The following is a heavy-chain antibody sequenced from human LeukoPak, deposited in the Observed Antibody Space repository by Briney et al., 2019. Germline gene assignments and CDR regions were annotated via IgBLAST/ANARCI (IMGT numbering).Heavy chain of an antibody. CDR1: GFTVNNYG. Sequence: GGSLRLSCAASGFTVNNYGAHWVRQAPGKGLEWVAVMYSDGSTTFYGDSVKGRFTISRDNTKNTLFLQMNSLRADDTAVYYCARLVVTGIDYWGQGALVTVSS. V-gene: IGHV3-30*12. CDR3: ARLVVTGIDY. CDR2: MYSDGSTT. J-gene: IGHJ4*02. D-gene: IGHD2-21*02.